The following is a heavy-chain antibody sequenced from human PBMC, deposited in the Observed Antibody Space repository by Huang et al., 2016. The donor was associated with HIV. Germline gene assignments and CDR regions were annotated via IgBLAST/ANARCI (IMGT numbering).Heavy chain of an antibody. Sequence: QVQLVQSGSELKKPGASVKVSCEASGYSFTTYAMNWVRQDPGQGLGGMGWINTNTGNQTYAQGFTGRFGFSLDTSVSTAYRQINSLKAEDTAVYYCARDGGRELLWFGELLGAFDIWGQGTMVTVSS. CDR3: ARDGGRELLWFGELLGAFDI. CDR1: GYSFTTYA. V-gene: IGHV7-4-1*02. J-gene: IGHJ3*02. D-gene: IGHD3-10*01. CDR2: INTNTGNQ.